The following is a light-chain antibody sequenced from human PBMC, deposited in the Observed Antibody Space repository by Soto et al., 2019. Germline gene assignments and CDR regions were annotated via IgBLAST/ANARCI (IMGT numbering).Light chain of an antibody. V-gene: IGLV2-14*01. CDR1: SRDVGACNS. Sequence: QSVLTQPASVSGSPGQSGAVSCNGTSRDVGACNSISGVQQNPGKAPKLVFSEVGNRPSGVSDRFSGSRSGKTASLTISGLQAEDEADYYYSSLTTSFTSVFGTGTKGTVL. J-gene: IGLJ1*01. CDR2: EVG. CDR3: SSLTTSFTSV.